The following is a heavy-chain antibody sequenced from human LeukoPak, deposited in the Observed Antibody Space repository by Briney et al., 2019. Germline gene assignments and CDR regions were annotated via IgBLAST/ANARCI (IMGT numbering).Heavy chain of an antibody. CDR1: GSTFAAYA. D-gene: IGHD3-10*01. V-gene: IGHV3-43D*03. J-gene: IGHJ4*02. CDR3: AKGTDLYGSGSLFDY. CDR2: ISWDGGST. Sequence: PWGSLRLSCAASGSTFAAYAMHWVRQAPGKGLEWVSLISWDGGSTYYADSVKGRFTISRDNSKNSLYLQMNSLRAEDTALYYCAKGTDLYGSGSLFDYWGQGTLVTVSS.